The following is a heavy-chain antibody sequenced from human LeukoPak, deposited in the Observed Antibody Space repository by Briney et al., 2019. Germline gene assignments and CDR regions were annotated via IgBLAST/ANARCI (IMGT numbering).Heavy chain of an antibody. CDR1: GFTFSSYG. D-gene: IGHD2-21*02. CDR2: ISYDGSNK. Sequence: GRSLRLSCAASGFTFSSYGMHWVRQAPGKGLEWVAVISYDGSNKYYADSVKGRFTIPRDNSKNTLYLQMNSLRAEDTAVYYCAKDPTIVVVTGYFDYWGQGTLVTVSS. CDR3: AKDPTIVVVTGYFDY. J-gene: IGHJ4*02. V-gene: IGHV3-30*18.